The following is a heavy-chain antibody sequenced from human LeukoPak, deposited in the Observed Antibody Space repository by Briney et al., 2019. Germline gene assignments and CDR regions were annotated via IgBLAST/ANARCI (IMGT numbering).Heavy chain of an antibody. D-gene: IGHD2-15*01. CDR3: ARLCSGGSCPDDY. V-gene: IGHV1-69*04. CDR1: GGTFSSYA. J-gene: IGHJ4*02. Sequence: ASVKVSCKASGGTFSSYAISWVRQAPGQGLEWMGRIIPILGIANYAQKFQGRVTITADKSTSTAYMELSSLRSEDTAVYYCARLCSGGSCPDDYWGQGTLVTVSS. CDR2: IIPILGIA.